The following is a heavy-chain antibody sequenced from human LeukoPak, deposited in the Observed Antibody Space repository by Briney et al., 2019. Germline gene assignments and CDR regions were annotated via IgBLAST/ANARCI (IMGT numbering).Heavy chain of an antibody. CDR2: IIHSGGT. CDR1: GGSFSGYC. Sequence: SETLSLTCAVYGGSFSGYCWSWIRQPPGKGLEWIGEIIHSGGTNYNPSLKSAVTISVDTSKNQFSLKLSSVTAADTAVYYCARGVEMTTAPFDYWGQGTLVTVSS. J-gene: IGHJ4*02. V-gene: IGHV4-34*01. CDR3: ARGVEMTTAPFDY. D-gene: IGHD5-24*01.